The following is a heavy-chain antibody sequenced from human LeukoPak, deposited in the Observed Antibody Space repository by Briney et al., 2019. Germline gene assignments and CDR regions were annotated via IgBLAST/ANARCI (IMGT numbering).Heavy chain of an antibody. D-gene: IGHD2-15*01. Sequence: GSLRLSCAASGFTFSSYEMNWVRQPPGKGLEWIGSVYYTGSTYYSPSLKSRVTISADTSKNQFSLRLNSVTAADTAVYYCAPYCGGGSCTGYVQHWGQGTLVTVSS. J-gene: IGHJ1*01. V-gene: IGHV4-59*05. CDR2: VYYTGST. CDR1: GFTFSSYE. CDR3: APYCGGGSCTGYVQH.